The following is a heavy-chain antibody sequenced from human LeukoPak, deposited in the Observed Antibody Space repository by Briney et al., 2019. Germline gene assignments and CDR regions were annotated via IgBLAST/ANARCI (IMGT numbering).Heavy chain of an antibody. CDR1: GFTFTSYS. V-gene: IGHV3-48*01. J-gene: IGHJ4*02. CDR2: ISSSSSTI. CDR3: ARIAAPGEFDY. D-gene: IGHD6-13*01. Sequence: GGSLRLSCAASGFTFTSYSMNWVRQAPGKGLEWVSSISSSSSTIYYADSVKGRFTISRDNAKNSLYLQVNSLRAEDTAVYYCARIAAPGEFDYWGQGTLVTVSS.